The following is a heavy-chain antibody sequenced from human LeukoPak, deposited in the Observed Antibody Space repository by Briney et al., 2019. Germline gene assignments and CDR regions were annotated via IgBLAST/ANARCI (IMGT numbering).Heavy chain of an antibody. J-gene: IGHJ4*02. CDR2: LSKGGTT. Sequence: PSETLSLTCTVSGGSISSGGYYWSWIRQHPGKGLEWFGYLSKGGTTYDNPSLKSRVTLSVDTSKTQFSLKLSSVTAAATAVYCCAREKIVDHYFDYWGQGTLVTVSS. CDR1: GGSISSGGYY. V-gene: IGHV4-31*03. D-gene: IGHD3-22*01. CDR3: AREKIVDHYFDY.